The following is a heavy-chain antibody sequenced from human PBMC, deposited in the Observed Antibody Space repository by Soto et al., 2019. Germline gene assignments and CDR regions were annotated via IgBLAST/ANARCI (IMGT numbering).Heavy chain of an antibody. CDR1: GFTFSSYA. D-gene: IGHD4-17*01. V-gene: IGHV3-23*01. CDR2: ISSSGGST. Sequence: EVQLLESGGGLVQPGGSLRLSCAATGFTFSSYAMSWVRQAPGKGLEWASGISSSGGSTYYADSVKGRFTISRDNSKNTLYLQMNSLRAEDTAVYYCAKQPMTTVATDAFDIWGQGTMVTVSS. CDR3: AKQPMTTVATDAFDI. J-gene: IGHJ3*02.